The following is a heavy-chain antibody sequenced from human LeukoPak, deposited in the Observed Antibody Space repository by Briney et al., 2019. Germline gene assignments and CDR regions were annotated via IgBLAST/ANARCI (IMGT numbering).Heavy chain of an antibody. J-gene: IGHJ6*02. Sequence: SETLSLTCTVSGGSISSYYWSWIRQPPGKGLEWIGYIYYSGSTNYNPSLKSRVTISVDTSKNQFSLKLSSVTAADTAVYYCARQPADYYYYGMGVWGQGTTVTVSS. CDR3: ARQPADYYYYGMGV. V-gene: IGHV4-59*08. CDR1: GGSISSYY. CDR2: IYYSGST. D-gene: IGHD6-13*01.